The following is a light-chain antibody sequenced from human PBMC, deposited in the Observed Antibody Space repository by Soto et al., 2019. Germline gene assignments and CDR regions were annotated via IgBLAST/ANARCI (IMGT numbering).Light chain of an antibody. J-gene: IGLJ1*01. CDR3: SSYTTSTTLIV. V-gene: IGLV2-14*01. CDR1: SSDVGAYNY. CDR2: DVT. Sequence: QSALTQPASVSGSPGQSITIFCTGTSSDVGAYNYVSWYQQHPGTAPKLIIYDVTIRPSGVSDRFSGSKSGNTASLSISGPQAEDEADYYCSSYTTSTTLIVFGTGTKV.